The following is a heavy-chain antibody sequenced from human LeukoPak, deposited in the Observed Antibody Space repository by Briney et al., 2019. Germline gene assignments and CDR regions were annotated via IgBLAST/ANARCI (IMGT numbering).Heavy chain of an antibody. Sequence: RASVKVSCKASGYTFTGYYMHWVRQAPGQGLEGMGWINPNSGGTNYAQKFQGRVTMTRDTSISTAYMELSRLRSDDTAVYYCARESSSGYFDYWGQGTLVTVSS. CDR3: ARESSSGYFDY. CDR1: GYTFTGYY. D-gene: IGHD3-22*01. J-gene: IGHJ4*02. CDR2: INPNSGGT. V-gene: IGHV1-2*02.